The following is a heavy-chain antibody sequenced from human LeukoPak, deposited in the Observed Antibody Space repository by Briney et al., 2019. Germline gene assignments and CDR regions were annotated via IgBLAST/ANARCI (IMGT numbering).Heavy chain of an antibody. D-gene: IGHD6-19*01. Sequence: SETLSLTCTVSGGSISSYYWSWIRQPPGKGLEWIGYIYYSGSTNYNPSLKSRVTISVGTSKNQFSLKLSSVTAADTAVYYCARVKGIAVSPLWDYWGQGTLVTVSS. CDR3: ARVKGIAVSPLWDY. CDR2: IYYSGST. J-gene: IGHJ4*02. CDR1: GGSISSYY. V-gene: IGHV4-59*01.